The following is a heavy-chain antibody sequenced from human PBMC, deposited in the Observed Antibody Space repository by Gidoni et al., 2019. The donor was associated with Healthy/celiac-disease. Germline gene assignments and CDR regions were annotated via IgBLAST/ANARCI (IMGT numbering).Heavy chain of an antibody. CDR3: AREGYSGYGGSFDI. CDR1: GFTVSSND. V-gene: IGHV3-53*01. CDR2: IYSGGST. D-gene: IGHD5-12*01. J-gene: IGHJ3*02. Sequence: EVQLVESGGGLIQPGGSLRLSCAASGFTVSSNDMSWVRKAQGKGLEWVSVIYSGGSTYYADSVKGRFTISRDNSKNTLDLQMNSLRAEDTAVYYCAREGYSGYGGSFDIWGQGTMVTVSS.